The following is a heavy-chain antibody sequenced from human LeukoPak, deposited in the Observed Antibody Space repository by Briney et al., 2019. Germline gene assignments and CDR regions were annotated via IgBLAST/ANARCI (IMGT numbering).Heavy chain of an antibody. V-gene: IGHV3-21*01. CDR1: GFTFSSYS. D-gene: IGHD2-2*01. J-gene: IGHJ4*02. CDR3: ARGRRIVVVPAAIIGGYYFDY. Sequence: GGSLRLSSAASGFTFSSYSMNWVRQAPGKGLEWVSSISSSSSYIYYADSVKGRFTISRDNAKNSLYLQMNSLRAEDTAVYYCARGRRIVVVPAAIIGGYYFDYWGQGTLVTVSS. CDR2: ISSSSSYI.